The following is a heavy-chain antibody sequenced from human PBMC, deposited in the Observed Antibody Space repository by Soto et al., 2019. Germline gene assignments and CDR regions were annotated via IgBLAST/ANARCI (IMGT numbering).Heavy chain of an antibody. D-gene: IGHD4-4*01. Sequence: GGSLRLSCAASGFTFSDYSINWVRQAPGKGLEWVSSISSSNTYIYYADSVKGRFTISRDDAKNSLYLQMNSLRAEDTAVYYCARGGSNFDYWGQGTLVTVSS. V-gene: IGHV3-21*01. CDR3: ARGGSNFDY. J-gene: IGHJ4*02. CDR1: GFTFSDYS. CDR2: ISSSNTYI.